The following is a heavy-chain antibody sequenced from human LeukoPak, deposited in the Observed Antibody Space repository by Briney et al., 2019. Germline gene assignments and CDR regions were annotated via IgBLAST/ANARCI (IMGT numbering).Heavy chain of an antibody. Sequence: PGGSLRLSCAASGFTFGDYGMSWVRQAPGKGLEWVSGINWNGGSTGYADSVKGRFTISRDNAKNSLYLQMNSLRAEDTALYHCARTYSSSWYGYYYYYMDVWGKGTTVTISS. CDR1: GFTFGDYG. CDR2: INWNGGST. J-gene: IGHJ6*03. V-gene: IGHV3-20*01. D-gene: IGHD6-13*01. CDR3: ARTYSSSWYGYYYYYMDV.